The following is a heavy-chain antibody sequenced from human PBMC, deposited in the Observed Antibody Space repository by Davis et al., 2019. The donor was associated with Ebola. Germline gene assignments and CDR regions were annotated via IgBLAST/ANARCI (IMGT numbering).Heavy chain of an antibody. Sequence: GESLKISCAVGGFVFSSYGMHWVRQAPGKGLEWVASISYDGRNENYADSVKGRFTISRDGSENKLALQMNSLRPEDTAVYYCARDPGYCSGGSCFLYYYYGMDVWGQGTTVTVSS. V-gene: IGHV3-30*03. CDR1: GFVFSSYG. J-gene: IGHJ6*02. CDR2: ISYDGRNE. CDR3: ARDPGYCSGGSCFLYYYYGMDV. D-gene: IGHD2-15*01.